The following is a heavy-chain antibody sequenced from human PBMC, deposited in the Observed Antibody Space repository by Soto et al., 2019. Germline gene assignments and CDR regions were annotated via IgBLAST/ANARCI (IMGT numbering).Heavy chain of an antibody. CDR3: ARGLLWIQPKGSWFDP. CDR1: GGTFSSYA. D-gene: IGHD5-18*01. V-gene: IGHV1-69*12. J-gene: IGHJ5*02. CDR2: IIPIFGTA. Sequence: QVQLVQSGAEVKKPGSSVKVFCKASGGTFSSYAISWVRQASGQGLAWMGGIIPIFGTANCAQKFQGRVTITADESTSRAYMELSSLRSEDTAVYYCARGLLWIQPKGSWFDPWGQGTLVTVST.